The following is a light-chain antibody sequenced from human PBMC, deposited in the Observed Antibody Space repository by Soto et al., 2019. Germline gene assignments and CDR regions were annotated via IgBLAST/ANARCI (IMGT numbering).Light chain of an antibody. J-gene: IGLJ1*01. CDR2: DVV. V-gene: IGLV2-14*03. Sequence: QSALTQPASVSGSPGQSITLSCTGTSSDVGGFNSVSWYQLRPGTAPKLILYDVVDRPSGVSYRFSGSKSGNTASLTISGLQAADEADYFCSSYTSTMTNVFGSGTKLTVL. CDR1: SSDVGGFNS. CDR3: SSYTSTMTNV.